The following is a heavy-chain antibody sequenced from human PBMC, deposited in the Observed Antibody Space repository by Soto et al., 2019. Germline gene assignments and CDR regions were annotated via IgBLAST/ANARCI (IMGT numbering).Heavy chain of an antibody. J-gene: IGHJ5*02. CDR3: AADTPPRSLVHPVVVVAVT. Sequence: ASVKVSCKASGYTFTSYGISWVRQAPGQGLEWIGWISAGNGNTNYAQKLQERVTITTDTSTSTAYMELSSLRSEDTAVYYCAADTPPRSLVHPVVVVAVTWGQGTLVTVSS. CDR1: GYTFTSYG. V-gene: IGHV1-18*01. CDR2: ISAGNGNT. D-gene: IGHD2-15*01.